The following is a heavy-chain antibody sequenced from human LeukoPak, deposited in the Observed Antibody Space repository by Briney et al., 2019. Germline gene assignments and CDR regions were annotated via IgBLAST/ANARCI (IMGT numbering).Heavy chain of an antibody. Sequence: ASVKVSCKVSGYTLTELSMHWVRQAPGKGLEWMGGFDPEDGETIYAQKLQGRVTMTEDTSTDTAYMELSSLRSEDTAVYYCATETLRITMIVGAFDPWGQGTLVTVSS. J-gene: IGHJ5*02. CDR3: ATETLRITMIVGAFDP. D-gene: IGHD3-22*01. V-gene: IGHV1-24*01. CDR2: FDPEDGET. CDR1: GYTLTELS.